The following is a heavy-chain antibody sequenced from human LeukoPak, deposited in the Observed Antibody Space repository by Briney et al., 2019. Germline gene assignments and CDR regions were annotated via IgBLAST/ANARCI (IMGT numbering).Heavy chain of an antibody. J-gene: IGHJ5*02. CDR1: GFPFSSYT. CDR3: AKDRVGRWLQLRAPFDP. Sequence: PGGSLRLSCAASGFPFSSYTMNWVRQAPGKGLEWVSSISSSSRHMYYADPVKGRFTISRDNSKNTLYLQMNSLRAEDTAVYYCAKDRVGRWLQLRAPFDPWGQGTLVTVSS. CDR2: ISSSSRHM. D-gene: IGHD5-24*01. V-gene: IGHV3-21*04.